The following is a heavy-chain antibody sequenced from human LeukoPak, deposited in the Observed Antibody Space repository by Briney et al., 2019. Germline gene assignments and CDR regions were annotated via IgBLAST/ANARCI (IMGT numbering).Heavy chain of an antibody. CDR1: GFTFSSYS. CDR2: ISSTSTAI. Sequence: PGGSLRLSCAASGFTFSSYSINWVREALGKGLEWVSDISSTSTAIFYADSVKGPFTISRDNANCSLYLQMNSLRAEDTAVYYCARVIGSYGDSAYWGQGTLVTVSS. D-gene: IGHD3-16*01. J-gene: IGHJ4*02. CDR3: ARVIGSYGDSAY. V-gene: IGHV3-48*04.